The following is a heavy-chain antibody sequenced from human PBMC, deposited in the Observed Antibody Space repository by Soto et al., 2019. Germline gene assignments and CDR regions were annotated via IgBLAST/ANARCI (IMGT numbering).Heavy chain of an antibody. J-gene: IGHJ6*02. CDR1: GYTFTSYG. D-gene: IGHD3-10*02. CDR2: ISAYNGNT. V-gene: IGHV1-18*01. Sequence: ASVKVSCKASGYTFTSYGISWVRQAPGQGLEWMGWISAYNGNTNYAQKLQGRVNMTTDTSTSTAYMELRSLRSDDTAVYYCARARPVRGVIHNGDYYYYYGMDVWG. CDR3: ARARPVRGVIHNGDYYYYYGMDV.